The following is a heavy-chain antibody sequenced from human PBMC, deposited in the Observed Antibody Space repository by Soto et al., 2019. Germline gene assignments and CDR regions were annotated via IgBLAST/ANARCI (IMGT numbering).Heavy chain of an antibody. CDR3: AKGCAGSNNCFYFYH. CDR1: GITFSNYG. D-gene: IGHD1-20*01. CDR2: ISSDGSDK. V-gene: IGHV3-30*18. Sequence: QVQLVESGGGVVQPGRSLRLSCEASGITFSNYGMHWVRQAPDKGLEWVAIISSDGSDKYYGDSVKGRFTISRDNSKNTLYLQMISLRAADTAVYFCAKGCAGSNNCFYFYHCGQGTLVTVSS. J-gene: IGHJ4*02.